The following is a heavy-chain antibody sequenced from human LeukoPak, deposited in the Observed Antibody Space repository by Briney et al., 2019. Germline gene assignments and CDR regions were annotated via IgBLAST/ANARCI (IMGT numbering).Heavy chain of an antibody. CDR2: MYHSGST. CDR3: ARLEGSWNAFDI. V-gene: IGHV4-30-2*01. CDR1: GGSISSGGYS. Sequence: SETLSLTCAVSGGSISSGGYSWRWIRQPPGKGLEWIGYMYHSGSTFYNPSLRSRVTISGGRSKNQFSLKLNSVTAADTALYYCARLEGSWNAFDIWGQGTMVTVSS. J-gene: IGHJ3*02.